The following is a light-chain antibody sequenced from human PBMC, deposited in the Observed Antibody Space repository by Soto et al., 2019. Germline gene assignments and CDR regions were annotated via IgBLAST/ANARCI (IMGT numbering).Light chain of an antibody. Sequence: QSALAQPPSASGSPGQSVTISCTGTSSDVGAYNYVSWYQQHPGKAPKLVIYEVTERPSGVPERFSGSKSGSTASLTVSGLQAEDDALYYCASYAGNNNFVLFGGGPKLTVL. J-gene: IGLJ2*01. V-gene: IGLV2-8*01. CDR1: SSDVGAYNY. CDR2: EVT. CDR3: ASYAGNNNFVL.